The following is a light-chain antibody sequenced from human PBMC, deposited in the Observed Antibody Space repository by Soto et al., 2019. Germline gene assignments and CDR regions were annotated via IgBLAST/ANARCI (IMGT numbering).Light chain of an antibody. Sequence: SALTQPASVSGSPGQSITISCTGTSSDVGGYDYVSWYQQHPGKTPKRMIYDVSNRPSGVSNRFSGSKSGNTASLTISGLQAEDEAGYYCSSYTSSSTLLVFGGGTKLTVL. CDR2: DVS. CDR3: SSYTSSSTLLV. J-gene: IGLJ2*01. CDR1: SSDVGGYDY. V-gene: IGLV2-14*03.